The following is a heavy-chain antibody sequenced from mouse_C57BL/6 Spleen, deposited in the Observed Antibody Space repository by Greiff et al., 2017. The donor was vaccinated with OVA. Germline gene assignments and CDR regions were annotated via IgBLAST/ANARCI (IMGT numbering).Heavy chain of an antibody. CDR2: ISSGSSTI. Sequence: EVKLVESGGGLVKPGGSLKLSCAASGFTFSDYGMHWVRQAPEKGLEWVAYISSGSSTIYYADTVKGRFTISRDNAKNTLFLQMTSLRSEDTAMYYCARRRDGDAMDDWGQGTSVTVSS. V-gene: IGHV5-17*01. CDR1: GFTFSDYG. D-gene: IGHD3-3*01. CDR3: ARRRDGDAMDD. J-gene: IGHJ4*01.